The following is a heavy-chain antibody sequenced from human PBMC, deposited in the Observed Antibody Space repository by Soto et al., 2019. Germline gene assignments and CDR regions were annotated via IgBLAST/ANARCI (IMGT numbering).Heavy chain of an antibody. J-gene: IGHJ4*02. V-gene: IGHV1-69*06. CDR1: GGTFNNYA. D-gene: IGHD2-8*02. CDR3: ARWGGLSCSGAVCFKKPFDY. Sequence: SVKVSCKPSGGTFNNYAINWVRQAPGQGLEWMGAIIPISGTTKYAQKFQGRVTITADKSTSTVYMDLSSLRSEGTAVYYCARWGGLSCSGAVCFKKPFDYWGQGTLVTVSS. CDR2: IIPISGTT.